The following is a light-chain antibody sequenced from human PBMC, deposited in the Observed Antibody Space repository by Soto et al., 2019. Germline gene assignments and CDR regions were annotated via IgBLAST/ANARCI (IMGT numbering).Light chain of an antibody. CDR3: MQATQFPHSYT. J-gene: IGKJ2*01. Sequence: DIVMTQTPLSSPVTLGQPASISCRSSQSLVHSDGKTYLSWLQQRPGQPPRLLIYKLSNRFYGVPDRFSGGGAGTDFTLKISRVEAEDVGVYYCMQATQFPHSYTFGKGTKLGIQ. V-gene: IGKV2-24*01. CDR1: QSLVHSDGKTY. CDR2: KLS.